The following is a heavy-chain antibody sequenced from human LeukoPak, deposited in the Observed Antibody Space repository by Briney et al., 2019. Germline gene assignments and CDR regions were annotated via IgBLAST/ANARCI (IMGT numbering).Heavy chain of an antibody. J-gene: IGHJ4*02. CDR3: ARDGIVLAVYFDF. V-gene: IGHV4-38-2*02. CDR2: IYHTGSS. CDR1: AYSTGVDYY. Sequence: PSETLSLTCDVFAYSTGVDYYWGAIRQPPGKGLEWIGSIYHTGSSYYNPSLKSRVAISVDPSKNELFLKMTSVNAAATALHCFARDGIVLAVYFDFWGRGTLVTVSS. D-gene: IGHD6-19*01.